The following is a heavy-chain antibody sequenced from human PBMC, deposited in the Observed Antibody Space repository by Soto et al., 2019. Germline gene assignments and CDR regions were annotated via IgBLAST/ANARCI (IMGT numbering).Heavy chain of an antibody. CDR3: ARDLIAVLDY. Sequence: QVQLVESGGGVVQPGRSLRLSCAASGFTFSSYGRHWVHQAPGKGLEWVAVIWYDGSNKYYADSVKGRFTISRDNSKNTLYLQMNSLRAEDTAVYYCARDLIAVLDYWGQGTLVTVSS. CDR1: GFTFSSYG. V-gene: IGHV3-33*01. CDR2: IWYDGSNK. D-gene: IGHD6-19*01. J-gene: IGHJ4*02.